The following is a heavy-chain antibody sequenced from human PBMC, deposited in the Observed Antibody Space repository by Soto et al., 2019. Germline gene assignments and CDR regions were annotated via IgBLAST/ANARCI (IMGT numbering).Heavy chain of an antibody. Sequence: QVQLQQWGAGLLKPSETLSLTCAVYGGSVSGANYYWSWIRQPPGKGLEWIGEMSHSGGTHFNPSLKSRVTRALDTSTTQFSLKMSSVTAADTALYYCARVERGTATTVVDAFDIWGPGTMVTVSS. J-gene: IGHJ3*02. V-gene: IGHV4-34*01. CDR3: ARVERGTATTVVDAFDI. D-gene: IGHD1-1*01. CDR1: GGSVSGANYY. CDR2: MSHSGGT.